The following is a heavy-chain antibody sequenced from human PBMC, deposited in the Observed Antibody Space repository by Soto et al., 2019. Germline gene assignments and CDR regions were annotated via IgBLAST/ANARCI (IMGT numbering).Heavy chain of an antibody. Sequence: PSETLSLTCAVYGGSFSGYYWSWIRQPPGKGLEWIGEINHSGSTNYNPSLKSRVTISVDTSKNQFSLKLSSVTAADTAVYYCARAEQWLPQVYYWGQGTLVTVSS. J-gene: IGHJ4*02. CDR1: GGSFSGYY. CDR3: ARAEQWLPQVYY. CDR2: INHSGST. V-gene: IGHV4-34*01. D-gene: IGHD6-19*01.